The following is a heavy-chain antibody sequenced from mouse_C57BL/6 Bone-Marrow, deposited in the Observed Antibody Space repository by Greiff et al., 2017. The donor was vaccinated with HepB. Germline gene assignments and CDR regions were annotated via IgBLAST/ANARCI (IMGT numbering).Heavy chain of an antibody. CDR3: ARHEGWDAY. CDR1: GFTFSSYG. J-gene: IGHJ3*01. CDR2: ISSGGSYT. D-gene: IGHD3-3*01. Sequence: EVQLVESGGDLVKPGGSLKLSCAASGFTFSSYGMSWVRQTPDKRLEWVATISSGGSYTYYPDSVKGRFTISRDNAKNTLYLQMSSLKSEDTAMYYCARHEGWDAYWGQGTLVTVSA. V-gene: IGHV5-6*01.